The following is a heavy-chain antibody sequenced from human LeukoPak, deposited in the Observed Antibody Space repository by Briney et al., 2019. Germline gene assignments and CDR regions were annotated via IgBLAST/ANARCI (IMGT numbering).Heavy chain of an antibody. CDR2: IIPILGIA. Sequence: SVKVSCKASGYTFTNYGISWVRQAPGQGLEWMGRIIPILGIANYAQKFQGRVTITADKSTSTAYMELSSLRSEDTAVYYCARESTVTTGAFDIWGQGTMVTVSS. D-gene: IGHD4-11*01. CDR3: ARESTVTTGAFDI. J-gene: IGHJ3*02. V-gene: IGHV1-69*04. CDR1: GYTFTNYG.